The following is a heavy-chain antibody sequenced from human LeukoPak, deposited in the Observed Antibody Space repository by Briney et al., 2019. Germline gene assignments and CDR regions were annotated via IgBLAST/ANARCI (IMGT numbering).Heavy chain of an antibody. J-gene: IGHJ5*02. CDR1: GYTFTSYG. V-gene: IGHV1-18*01. CDR3: ASGRQDIVVVPAATDNWFDP. CDR2: ISAYNGNT. Sequence: ASVKVSCRASGYTFTSYGISWVRQAPGQGLEWMGWISAYNGNTNYTQKFQGRVTITADESTSTAYMELSSLRSEDTAVYYCASGRQDIVVVPAATDNWFDPWGQGTLVTVSS. D-gene: IGHD2-2*01.